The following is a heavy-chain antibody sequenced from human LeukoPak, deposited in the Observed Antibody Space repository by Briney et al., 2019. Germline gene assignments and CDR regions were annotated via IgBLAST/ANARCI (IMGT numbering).Heavy chain of an antibody. Sequence: PGGSLRLSCAASGFTFSSYWMHWVRQAPGKGLVWVSRIKSDGSTRYADSVKGRFTFSRDISKNTLYLQMNGLRTEDTAMYYCARGAPQVPAAGVLASWGQGTLVIVSS. CDR1: GFTFSSYW. CDR2: IKSDGST. V-gene: IGHV3-74*01. CDR3: ARGAPQVPAAGVLAS. J-gene: IGHJ5*02. D-gene: IGHD6-13*01.